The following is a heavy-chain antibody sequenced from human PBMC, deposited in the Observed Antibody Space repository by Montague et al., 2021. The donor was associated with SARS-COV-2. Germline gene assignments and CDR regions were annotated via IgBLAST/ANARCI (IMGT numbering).Heavy chain of an antibody. D-gene: IGHD2-8*01. Sequence: SETLSLTCSVAGGSFTFYYWSWIRQPPGKGLEWIGDINHRGSTNNNPSLKTRVTISTDTSKNQFSLKLSSVTAADTAVYYCARGQEVYGINGDLNYWGQGTLVTVSS. J-gene: IGHJ4*02. CDR2: INHRGST. V-gene: IGHV4-34*01. CDR1: GGSFTFYY. CDR3: ARGQEVYGINGDLNY.